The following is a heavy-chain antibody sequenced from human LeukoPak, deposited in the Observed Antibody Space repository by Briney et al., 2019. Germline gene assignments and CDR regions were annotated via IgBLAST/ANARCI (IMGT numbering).Heavy chain of an antibody. Sequence: GGSLRLSCAASGFTFSSYGMHWVRQAPGKGLEWVAVISYDGSNKYYADSVKGRFTISRDNAKNSLYLQMNSLRAEDTAVYYCARGISSGWSRAVGYWGQGTLVTVSS. J-gene: IGHJ4*02. CDR1: GFTFSSYG. V-gene: IGHV3-30*03. CDR3: ARGISSGWSRAVGY. D-gene: IGHD6-19*01. CDR2: ISYDGSNK.